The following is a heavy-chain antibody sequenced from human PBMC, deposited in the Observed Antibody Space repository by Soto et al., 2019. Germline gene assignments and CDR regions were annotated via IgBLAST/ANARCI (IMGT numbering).Heavy chain of an antibody. J-gene: IGHJ6*02. Sequence: ASVKVSCKASGYTFTSYYMHWVRQAPGQGLEWMGIINPSGGSTNFAQKFQGRVTMTRDTSISTAYMKVSRLRSDDTAIYYCARGGSSSASTYYYYGMDVWGQGTPVTVS. CDR3: ARGGSSSASTYYYYGMDV. V-gene: IGHV1-2*02. CDR1: GYTFTSYY. CDR2: INPSGGST. D-gene: IGHD6-6*01.